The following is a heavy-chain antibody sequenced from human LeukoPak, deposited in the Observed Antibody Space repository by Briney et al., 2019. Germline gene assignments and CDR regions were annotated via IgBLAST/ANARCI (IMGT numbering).Heavy chain of an antibody. D-gene: IGHD2-15*01. J-gene: IGHJ4*02. CDR3: TTRDCSGGSCRVDY. V-gene: IGHV3-15*01. Sequence: GGSLRLSCAASGFTFSNAWMSWVRQAPGKGLEWVGRIKSKTDGGTTDYAAPAKGRFTISRDDSKNTLYLQMNSLKTEDTAVYYCTTRDCSGGSCRVDYWGQGTLVTVSS. CDR2: IKSKTDGGTT. CDR1: GFTFSNAW.